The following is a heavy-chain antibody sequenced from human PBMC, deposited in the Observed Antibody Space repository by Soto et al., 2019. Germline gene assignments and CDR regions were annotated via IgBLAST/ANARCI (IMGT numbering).Heavy chain of an antibody. J-gene: IGHJ6*02. Sequence: QVQLQQWGAGLLKPSETLSLRRAVNGGAFSGYYWSWIRQPPGKGLEWIGEMNHAGSTNYNPSLKSRVTMSVDTSKNQFSLNLTSLTAADTAVYYCARGNIVLMIFGRMDFYGVDVWGQGTTVTVSS. CDR1: GGAFSGYY. D-gene: IGHD2-8*01. V-gene: IGHV4-34*01. CDR3: ARGNIVLMIFGRMDFYGVDV. CDR2: MNHAGST.